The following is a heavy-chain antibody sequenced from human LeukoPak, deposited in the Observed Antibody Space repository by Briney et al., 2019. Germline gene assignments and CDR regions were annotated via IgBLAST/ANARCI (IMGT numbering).Heavy chain of an antibody. CDR1: GGTFSSYA. CDR2: ISAYNGNT. D-gene: IGHD1-26*01. V-gene: IGHV1-18*01. CDR3: ARDRQSGF. J-gene: IGHJ4*02. Sequence: ASVKVSCKASGGTFSSYAITWVRQAPGQGLEWMGWISAYNGNTNYAQKFQGRVTMTTDTSTSTAYMELRSLTSDDTAVYYCARDRQSGFWGQGTLVTVSS.